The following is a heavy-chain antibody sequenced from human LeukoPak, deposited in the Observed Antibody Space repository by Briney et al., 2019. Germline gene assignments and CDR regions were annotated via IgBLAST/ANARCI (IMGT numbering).Heavy chain of an antibody. CDR1: GFTFSSYS. D-gene: IGHD3-22*01. Sequence: GGSLRLSCAASGFTFSSYSMNWVRQAPGKGLEWVSYISSSSSTIYYADSVKGRFTISRDNAKNSLYLQMNSLRAEDTAVYYCARGDTSGYYYRFFDYWAREPWSPSPQ. J-gene: IGHJ4*02. CDR2: ISSSSSTI. V-gene: IGHV3-48*04. CDR3: ARGDTSGYYYRFFDY.